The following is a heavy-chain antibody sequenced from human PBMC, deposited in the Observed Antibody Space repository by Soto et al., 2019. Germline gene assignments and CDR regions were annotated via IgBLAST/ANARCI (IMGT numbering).Heavy chain of an antibody. V-gene: IGHV3-23*01. CDR1: GFTFSSYA. CDR2: ISGSGGST. D-gene: IGHD1-7*01. Sequence: SLRLSCAASGFTFSSYAMSWVRQAPEKGMEWVSAISGSGGSTYYADSVKGRFTISRDNSKNTLYLQMNSLRAEDTAVYYXXKCLVLRESGRYYYYGLDVWGQGTTVTVSS. CDR3: XKCLVLRESGRYYYYGLDV. J-gene: IGHJ6*02.